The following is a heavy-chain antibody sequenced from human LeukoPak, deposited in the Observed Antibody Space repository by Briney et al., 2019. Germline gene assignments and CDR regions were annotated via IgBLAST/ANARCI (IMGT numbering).Heavy chain of an antibody. CDR3: AKDGYGVLYY. V-gene: IGHV3-23*01. CDR1: GFTFSNYV. D-gene: IGHD4-17*01. Sequence: GGSLRLSCAASGFTFSNYVMSWVRQAPGKGLEWVSDISGGGSSTHYADSVKGRFTISRENSQNTLYLQMNSLRAEDTAVYYCAKDGYGVLYYWGQGTLVTVSS. J-gene: IGHJ4*02. CDR2: ISGGGSST.